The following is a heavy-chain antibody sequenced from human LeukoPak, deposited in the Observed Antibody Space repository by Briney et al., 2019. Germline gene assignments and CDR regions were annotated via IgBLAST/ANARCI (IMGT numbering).Heavy chain of an antibody. D-gene: IGHD6-6*01. J-gene: IGHJ4*02. V-gene: IGHV3-21*01. CDR1: GFTFSSYS. CDR3: ARDKQLVPYYFDY. Sequence: GGSLRLSCAASGFTFSSYSMNWVRQAPGKGLEWVSSISSSSSYIYYADSVKGRFTISRDNAKNSLYLQMNSLRAEDTAVYYCARDKQLVPYYFDYWGQGTLVTVSS. CDR2: ISSSSSYI.